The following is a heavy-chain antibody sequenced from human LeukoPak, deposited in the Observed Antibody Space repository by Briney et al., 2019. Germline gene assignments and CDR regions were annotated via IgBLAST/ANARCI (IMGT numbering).Heavy chain of an antibody. V-gene: IGHV1-2*02. D-gene: IGHD2-21*02. CDR1: GYSFTDYY. CDR2: INTRSGGT. CDR3: ARGRGDYDCPDT. J-gene: IGHJ5*02. Sequence: EASVKVSCKASGYSFTDYYIHWVRQAPGQGFDGMGWINTRSGGTRTAQNFQGRVTMTRDTSITTVYMELNSLISDDTAVYFCARGRGDYDCPDTWGQGTLVTVSS.